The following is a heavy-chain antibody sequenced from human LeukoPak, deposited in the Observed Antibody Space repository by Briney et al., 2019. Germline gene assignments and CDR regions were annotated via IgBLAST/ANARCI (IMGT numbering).Heavy chain of an antibody. CDR1: GFTFSSYA. V-gene: IGHV3-23*01. J-gene: IGHJ4*02. CDR2: ISGSGGDK. Sequence: GGSLRLSCAASGFTFSSYAMNWVRQAPGKGLEWVSISGSGGDKYYADSVKGRFTITRDNSKNTMYLQMNSLRAEDTAVYYCAKARGATYGTYYFDYWGQGTLVSVSS. D-gene: IGHD4/OR15-4a*01. CDR3: AKARGATYGTYYFDY.